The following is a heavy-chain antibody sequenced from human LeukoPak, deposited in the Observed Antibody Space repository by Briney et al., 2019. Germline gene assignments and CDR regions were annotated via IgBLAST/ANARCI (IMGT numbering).Heavy chain of an antibody. V-gene: IGHV4-39*07. CDR3: AGGRAPGFGYGSTYYDY. J-gene: IGHJ4*02. CDR1: GGSISSSNYY. D-gene: IGHD3-10*01. Sequence: SETLSLTCTVSGGSISSSNYYWGWIRQPPGKGLEWIGSIYYSGSTYYNPSLKSRVTISVDTSKNQFSLKLSSVSAADTAVYYCAGGRAPGFGYGSTYYDYWGQGTLVTVSS. CDR2: IYYSGST.